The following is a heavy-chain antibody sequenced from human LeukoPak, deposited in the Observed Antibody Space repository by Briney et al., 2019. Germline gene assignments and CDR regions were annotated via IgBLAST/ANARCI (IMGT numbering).Heavy chain of an antibody. Sequence: GESLKISCRGSGYSFTTYWIGWARQMPGKGLEWMGIIYPDDSDTRYSPSFQGQVTISADKSIRTAYLQWSSLKASDTAIYYCARQGVGGGSLPGVTMILARAFDIWGQGTLVTASS. CDR2: IYPDDSDT. CDR1: GYSFTTYW. D-gene: IGHD3-22*01. V-gene: IGHV5-51*01. CDR3: ARQGVGGGSLPGVTMILARAFDI. J-gene: IGHJ3*02.